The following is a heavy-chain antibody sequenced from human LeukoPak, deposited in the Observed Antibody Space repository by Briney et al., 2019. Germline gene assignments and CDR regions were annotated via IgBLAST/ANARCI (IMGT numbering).Heavy chain of an antibody. CDR2: INPNSGGT. J-gene: IGHJ4*02. CDR1: GYTFTVYY. Sequence: GASVKVSCKASGYTFTVYYMHWVRQAPGQGLEWMGWINPNSGGTNYAQKFQGRVTMTRDTSISTAYMELSRLRSDDTAVYYCARVFDDFWSGYEYYFDYWGQGTLVTVSS. D-gene: IGHD3-3*01. CDR3: ARVFDDFWSGYEYYFDY. V-gene: IGHV1-2*02.